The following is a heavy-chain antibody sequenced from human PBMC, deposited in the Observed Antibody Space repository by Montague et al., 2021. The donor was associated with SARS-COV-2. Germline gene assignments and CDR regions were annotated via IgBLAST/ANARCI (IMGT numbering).Heavy chain of an antibody. CDR2: ISRDSDKI. Sequence: SLRLSCAASGFTFGDYAMHWVRLAPGQGLEWVSGISRDSDKIGYWDSVKGRFIVSRDNAKNSLYLQMNSVRIDDTALYFCAKDVLCVPAAGGVFDSWGQGTLVAVSS. J-gene: IGHJ4*02. CDR1: GFTFGDYA. V-gene: IGHV3-9*01. D-gene: IGHD6-13*01. CDR3: AKDVLCVPAAGGVFDS.